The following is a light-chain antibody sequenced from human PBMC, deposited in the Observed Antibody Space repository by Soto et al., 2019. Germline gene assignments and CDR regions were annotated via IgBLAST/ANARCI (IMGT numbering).Light chain of an antibody. CDR3: QQSYNTPQT. Sequence: DIQMTQSPSSLSASVGDRVTITCRASQSISSYLNWYQQKPGTAPKLLIYAASSLQSGVPSSFSGSGSGTDFTLTISSLQPEDFATYDCQQSYNTPQTFRQGTKVEIK. V-gene: IGKV1-39*01. CDR1: QSISSY. J-gene: IGKJ1*01. CDR2: AAS.